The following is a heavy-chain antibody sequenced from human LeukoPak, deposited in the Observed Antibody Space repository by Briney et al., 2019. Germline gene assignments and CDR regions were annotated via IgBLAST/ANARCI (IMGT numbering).Heavy chain of an antibody. CDR2: IIPIFGTA. D-gene: IGHD3-9*01. CDR3: ARGPTSDYDILTGYLPYFDY. V-gene: IGHV1-69*13. Sequence: SVKVSCKASGYTFTSYYMHWVRQAPGQGLEWMGGIIPIFGTANYAQKFQGRVTITADESTSTAYMELSSLRSEDTAVYYCARGPTSDYDILTGYLPYFDYWGQGTLVTVSS. J-gene: IGHJ4*02. CDR1: GYTFTSYY.